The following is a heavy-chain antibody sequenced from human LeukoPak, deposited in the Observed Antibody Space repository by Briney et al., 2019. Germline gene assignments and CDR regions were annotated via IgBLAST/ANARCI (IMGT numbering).Heavy chain of an antibody. CDR3: ARHYGGNSAGAFDI. D-gene: IGHD4-23*01. J-gene: IGHJ3*02. CDR1: GGSISNYY. Sequence: PSECLSLTCTVSGGSISNYYCSWIRQPPGKGLEWVGYIYYSGSTNYNPSLKSRVTISVDTSKNQLSLELSSATAADTAVYYCARHYGGNSAGAFDIWGQATMVTVCS. V-gene: IGHV4-59*01. CDR2: IYYSGST.